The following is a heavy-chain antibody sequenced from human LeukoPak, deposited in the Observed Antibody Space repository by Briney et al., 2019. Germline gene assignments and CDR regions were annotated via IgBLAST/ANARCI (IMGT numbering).Heavy chain of an antibody. CDR3: ERTGSGSYYIDY. CDR2: IYYSGST. D-gene: IGHD3-10*01. Sequence: SETLSLTCTVSGGSISSYYWSWIRQPPGKGLEWIGYIYYSGSTNYNPSLKSRVTISVDTSKNQFSLKLSSVTAADTAVYYCERTGSGSYYIDYWGQGTLVTVSS. J-gene: IGHJ4*02. CDR1: GGSISSYY. V-gene: IGHV4-59*01.